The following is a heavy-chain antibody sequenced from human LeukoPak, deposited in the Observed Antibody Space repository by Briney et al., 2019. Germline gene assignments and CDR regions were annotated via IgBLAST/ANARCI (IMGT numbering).Heavy chain of an antibody. Sequence: PSETLSLTCTVSGGSISSYYWSWIRQPPGKGLEWIGYIYYSGSTNYNPSLKSRVTISVDTSRNQFSLKLSSVTAADTAVYYCARDHDDFWSAPGYWGQGTLVTVSS. D-gene: IGHD3-3*01. V-gene: IGHV4-59*12. CDR2: IYYSGST. CDR1: GGSISSYY. CDR3: ARDHDDFWSAPGY. J-gene: IGHJ4*02.